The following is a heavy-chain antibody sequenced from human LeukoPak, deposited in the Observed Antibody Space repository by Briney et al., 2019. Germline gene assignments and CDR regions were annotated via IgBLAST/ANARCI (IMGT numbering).Heavy chain of an antibody. J-gene: IGHJ5*02. V-gene: IGHV1-18*01. CDR1: GYTFTSYG. Sequence: ASVKVSCKASGYTFTSYGISWVRQAPGQGFEWMGWISAYNGNTNYAQKLQGRVTMTTDTSTSTAYMELRSLRSDDTAVYYCARGVPAALRLARWFDPWGQGTLVTVSS. D-gene: IGHD2-2*02. CDR3: ARGVPAALRLARWFDP. CDR2: ISAYNGNT.